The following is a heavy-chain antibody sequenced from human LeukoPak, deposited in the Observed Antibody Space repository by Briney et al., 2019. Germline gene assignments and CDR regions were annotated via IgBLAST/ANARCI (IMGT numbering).Heavy chain of an antibody. CDR1: GFTFSSYW. V-gene: IGHV3-7*01. CDR2: IKQDGSEK. J-gene: IGHJ4*02. Sequence: TGESLRLSCAASGFTFSSYWMSWVRQAPGKGLEWVANIKQDGSEKYYVDSVKGRFTISRDNAKNSLYLQMNSLRVEDTAVYYCARDASWQQLARHFDYWGQGTLVTVSS. D-gene: IGHD6-13*01. CDR3: ARDASWQQLARHFDY.